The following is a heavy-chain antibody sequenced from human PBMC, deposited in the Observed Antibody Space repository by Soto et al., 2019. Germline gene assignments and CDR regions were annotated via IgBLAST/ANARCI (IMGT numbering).Heavy chain of an antibody. Sequence: QVQLVQSGAEVKKPGSSVKVSCKASGGTFSTYIISWVRQAPGQGLEWMGRIIPILGIANYAQKFQGRVTITADKSTSTAYMKMSSLRSEDTAVYYCAREEEYYFDGSGYYTEYWGQGTLVTVSS. D-gene: IGHD3-22*01. CDR3: AREEEYYFDGSGYYTEY. CDR2: IIPILGIA. CDR1: GGTFSTYI. V-gene: IGHV1-69*08. J-gene: IGHJ4*02.